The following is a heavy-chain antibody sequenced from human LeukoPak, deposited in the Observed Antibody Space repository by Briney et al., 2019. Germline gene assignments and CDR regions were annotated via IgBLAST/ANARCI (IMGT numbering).Heavy chain of an antibody. J-gene: IGHJ3*02. CDR2: IYYSGST. CDR3: ASYPKYYGSEGWVAFDI. D-gene: IGHD3-10*01. Sequence: SETLSLTCTVSGDSFSSVTDYWAWIRQAPGKGLEWIGSIYYSGSTYYNPSLKSRVTISVDTSKNQFSLKLSSVTAADTAVYYCASYPKYYGSEGWVAFDIWGQGTMVTVSS. V-gene: IGHV4-39*07. CDR1: GDSFSSVTDY.